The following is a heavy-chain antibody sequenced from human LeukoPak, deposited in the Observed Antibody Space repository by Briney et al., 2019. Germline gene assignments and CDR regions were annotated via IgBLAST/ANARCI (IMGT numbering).Heavy chain of an antibody. CDR1: GGTFSRYT. CDR3: ATLNWAASNSVWLDLTDY. V-gene: IGHV1-69*13. D-gene: IGHD6-19*01. J-gene: IGHJ4*02. Sequence: SVKVSCKASGGTFSRYTISWVRQAPGQGLEWMGGIIPIFGTANYAQKFQGRVTITADGSTSTAYMELSSLRSEDTAVYYCATLNWAASNSVWLDLTDYWGQGTLVTVSS. CDR2: IIPIFGTA.